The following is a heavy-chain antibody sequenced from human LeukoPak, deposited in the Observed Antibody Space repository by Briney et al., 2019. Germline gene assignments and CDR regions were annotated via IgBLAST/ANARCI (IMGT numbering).Heavy chain of an antibody. CDR1: GGSFSGYC. CDR2: IIHSGST. D-gene: IGHD2-8*01. V-gene: IGHV4-34*01. CDR3: ARGILVTVYAAFDY. J-gene: IGHJ4*02. Sequence: SETLSLTCGVYGGSFSGYCWTWIRQSPGMGVEWIGEIIHSGSTNYNPSLTSRVTISVDTSKNQFSLELSSVTAADTAVYYCARGILVTVYAAFDYWGQGTLVTVSS.